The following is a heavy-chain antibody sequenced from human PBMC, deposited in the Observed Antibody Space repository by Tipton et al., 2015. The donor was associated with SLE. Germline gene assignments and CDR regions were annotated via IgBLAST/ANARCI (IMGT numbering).Heavy chain of an antibody. CDR1: GGTFSSYA. CDR2: IIPIFGTA. Sequence: QVQLVQSGAEVKKPGSSVKVSCKASGGTFSSYAISWVRQAPGQGLEWMGGIIPIFGTANYAQKFQGRVTITADESTSTAYMELSSLRSEDTAVYYCARDRGEDDSSGYYYYFYMDVWGKGTTVTVSS. J-gene: IGHJ6*03. V-gene: IGHV1-69*01. D-gene: IGHD3-22*01. CDR3: ARDRGEDDSSGYYYYFYMDV.